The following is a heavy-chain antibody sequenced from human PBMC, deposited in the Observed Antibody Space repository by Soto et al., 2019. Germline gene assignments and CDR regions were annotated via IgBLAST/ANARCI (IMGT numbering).Heavy chain of an antibody. CDR3: ARAVGVVYGFGTIVVNPHIFDV. CDR2: IFNSGTT. V-gene: IGHV4-30-2*01. J-gene: IGHJ3*01. Sequence: QMQLQESGSRLVKPSQTLSLACAVSGDSMNSDSYSWSWIRQPPGKGLEWIGYIFNSGTTFYNPSLKSRATISVDRSKTQFSLKVNSMTAADTAVYYCARAVGVVYGFGTIVVNPHIFDVWGRGTVVTVSS. CDR1: GDSMNSDSYS. D-gene: IGHD3-16*02.